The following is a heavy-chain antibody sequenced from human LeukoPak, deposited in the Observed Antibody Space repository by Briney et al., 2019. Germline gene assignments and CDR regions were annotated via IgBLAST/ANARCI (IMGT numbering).Heavy chain of an antibody. CDR1: GFTFSSYA. Sequence: GGSLRLSCAASGFTFSSYAMSWVRQAPGKGLEWVSAISGSGGSTYYADSVKGRFTISRDNSKNTLYLQMHSLRAEDTAAYYCAKAGSIRFDYWGQGTLVTVSS. D-gene: IGHD1-26*01. V-gene: IGHV3-23*01. J-gene: IGHJ4*02. CDR2: ISGSGGST. CDR3: AKAGSIRFDY.